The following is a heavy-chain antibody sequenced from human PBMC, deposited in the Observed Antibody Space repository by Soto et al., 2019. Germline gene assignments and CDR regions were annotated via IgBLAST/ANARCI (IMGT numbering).Heavy chain of an antibody. Sequence: SETLSLTCTVPGGSISSAYYYWSWIRQPPGKGLEWIGHIYDSGSTYSNPSLQSQVTISMDTSKNQFSLKLSSVTAADTAVYYCARGPSGDKVDYWGQGTLVTVSS. D-gene: IGHD7-27*01. V-gene: IGHV4-30-4*01. J-gene: IGHJ4*02. CDR3: ARGPSGDKVDY. CDR2: IYDSGST. CDR1: GGSISSAYYY.